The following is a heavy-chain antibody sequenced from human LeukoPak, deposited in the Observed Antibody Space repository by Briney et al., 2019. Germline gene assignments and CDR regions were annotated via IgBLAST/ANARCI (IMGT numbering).Heavy chain of an antibody. V-gene: IGHV3-9*01. CDR2: ISWNSGSI. D-gene: IGHD2-2*02. CDR3: AKDIVVVPAAIWGDWYFDL. Sequence: GGSLRLSCAASGFTFDDYAMHWVRQAPGKGLEWVSGISWNSGSIGYADSVKGRSTISRDNAKNSLYLQMNSLRAEDTALYYCAKDIVVVPAAIWGDWYFDLWGRGTLVTVSS. J-gene: IGHJ2*01. CDR1: GFTFDDYA.